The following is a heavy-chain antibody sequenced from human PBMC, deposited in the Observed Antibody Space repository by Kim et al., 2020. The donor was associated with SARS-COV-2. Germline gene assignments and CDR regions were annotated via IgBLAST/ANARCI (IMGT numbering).Heavy chain of an antibody. CDR1: GYTFTSYA. V-gene: IGHV1-3*01. D-gene: IGHD6-13*01. Sequence: ASVKVSCKASGYTFTSYAMHWVRQAPGQRLEWMGWINAGNGNTKYSQKFQGRVTITRDTSASTAYMELSSLRSEDTAVYYCASPYSSSWYTRGAFDIWGQGTMVTVSS. J-gene: IGHJ3*02. CDR2: INAGNGNT. CDR3: ASPYSSSWYTRGAFDI.